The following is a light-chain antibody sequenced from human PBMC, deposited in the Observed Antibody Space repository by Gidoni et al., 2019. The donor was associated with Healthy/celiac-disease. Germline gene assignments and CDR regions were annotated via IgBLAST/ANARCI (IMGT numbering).Light chain of an antibody. J-gene: IGKJ4*01. CDR3: QQYNNWPPLT. CDR2: GAS. CDR1: QSVSSN. Sequence: EIVMTQSPATLSGSPGERATLSCRASQSVSSNLAWYQQKPGQAPRLPIYGASTRATGIPARFSGSGSGTEFTLTISSLQSEDFAVYYCQQYNNWPPLTFGGGTKVEIK. V-gene: IGKV3-15*01.